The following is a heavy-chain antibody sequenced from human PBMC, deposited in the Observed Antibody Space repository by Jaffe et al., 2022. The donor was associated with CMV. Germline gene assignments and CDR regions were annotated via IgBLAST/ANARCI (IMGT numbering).Heavy chain of an antibody. CDR1: GDTVTNYW. D-gene: IGHD6-13*01. J-gene: IGHJ4*02. V-gene: IGHV5-51*01. Sequence: EVQLVQSGAEVKKPGESLKISCKASGDTVTNYWIAWVRQAPGKGLEWMGIIYPGDSPRYNPSFQGQVTISADKSVGTAYLQWSRLKASDTATYYCARSVYSRWYSVYWGQGTQVTVSS. CDR2: IYPGDSP. CDR3: ARSVYSRWYSVY.